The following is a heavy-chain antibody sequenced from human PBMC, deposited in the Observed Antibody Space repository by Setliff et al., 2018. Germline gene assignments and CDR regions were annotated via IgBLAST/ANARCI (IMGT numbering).Heavy chain of an antibody. Sequence: GASVKVSCKASGYTFSDLYLHWVRQAPGQGPEWVGCIRPLRGDTKSAQKFQGRLTMTGDASINTAFMELTGLTSDDTAVYYCARAPSGTGFYHFFSYMDVWGKGTTVTVSS. CDR1: GYTFSDLY. D-gene: IGHD1-7*01. CDR2: IRPLRGDT. CDR3: ARAPSGTGFYHFFSYMDV. V-gene: IGHV1-2*02. J-gene: IGHJ6*03.